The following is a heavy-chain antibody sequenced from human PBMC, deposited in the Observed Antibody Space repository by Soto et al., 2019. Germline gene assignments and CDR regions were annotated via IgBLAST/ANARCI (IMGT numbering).Heavy chain of an antibody. V-gene: IGHV3-21*01. J-gene: IGHJ4*02. CDR2: ISSTTNYI. CDR3: ARESEDLTSNFDY. Sequence: PGGSLRLCCSASVFTFTRYSMNWWRQAPGKGLEWVSSISSTTNYIYYADSMKGRFTVSRDNAKNSVYLEMNSLSAEDTAVYYCARESEDLTSNFDYWGQGTLVTVSS. CDR1: VFTFTRYS.